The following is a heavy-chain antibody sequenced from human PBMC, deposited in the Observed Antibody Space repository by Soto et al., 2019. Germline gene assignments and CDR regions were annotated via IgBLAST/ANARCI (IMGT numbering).Heavy chain of an antibody. V-gene: IGHV4-59*01. CDR3: ARAPALLGFDY. CDR2: IYYSGST. D-gene: IGHD2-2*01. Sequence: LSLTCTVSGGSISSYYWSWIRQPPGKGLEWIGYIYYSGSTNYNPSLKSRVTISVDTSKNQFSLKLSSVTAADTAVYYCARAPALLGFDYWGQGTLFTVSS. J-gene: IGHJ4*02. CDR1: GGSISSYY.